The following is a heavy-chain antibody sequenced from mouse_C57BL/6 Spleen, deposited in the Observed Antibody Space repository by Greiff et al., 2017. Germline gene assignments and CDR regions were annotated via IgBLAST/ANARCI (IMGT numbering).Heavy chain of an antibody. D-gene: IGHD1-1*01. CDR3: ARSGFITLGNYFDY. CDR1: GYTFTSYW. J-gene: IGHJ2*01. V-gene: IGHV1-69*01. CDR2: IDPSDSYT. Sequence: QVQLQQPGAELVMPGASVKLSCKASGYTFTSYWMHWVKQRPGQGLEWIGEIDPSDSYTNYNQKFKGKSTLTVDKSSSTAYMQLSSLTSEDSAVYYCARSGFITLGNYFDYWGQGTTLTVSS.